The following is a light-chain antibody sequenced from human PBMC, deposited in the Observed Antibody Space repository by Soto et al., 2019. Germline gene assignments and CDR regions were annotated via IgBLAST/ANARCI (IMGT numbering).Light chain of an antibody. CDR3: CSSEGGPIWV. V-gene: IGLV2-23*02. J-gene: IGLJ3*02. Sequence: QSALTQPASVSGSPGQSITISCTGTSSDVGNYDRVSWYQQHPGTAPTLVIYEVNKRPSGVSNRFSGSKSGNTASLTISGLQTEDEADYYCCSSEGGPIWVFGGGTKLTVL. CDR1: SSDVGNYDR. CDR2: EVN.